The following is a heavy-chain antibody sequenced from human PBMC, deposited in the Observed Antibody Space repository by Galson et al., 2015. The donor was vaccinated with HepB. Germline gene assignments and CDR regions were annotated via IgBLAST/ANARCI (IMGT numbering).Heavy chain of an antibody. CDR1: GFTFSSYA. CDR3: ARDHLLEWLFRGAFDI. CDR2: ISYDGSNK. V-gene: IGHV3-30-3*01. J-gene: IGHJ3*02. Sequence: SLRLSCAASGFTFSSYAMHWVRQAPGKGLEWVAVISYDGSNKYYADSVKGRFTISRDNSKNTLYLQMNSLRAEDTAVYYCARDHLLEWLFRGAFDIWGQGTMVTVSS. D-gene: IGHD3-3*01.